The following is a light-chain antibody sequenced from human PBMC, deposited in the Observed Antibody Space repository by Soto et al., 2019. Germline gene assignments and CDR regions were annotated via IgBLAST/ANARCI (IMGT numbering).Light chain of an antibody. Sequence: DIVMTQSPDSLAVSLGERATINCKSSQNILYSSNYKNYLAWFQQKPGQPPKLLIYWASTRESGVPDRFTGSGSGKDFTLTISSLQAEDVAVYYCQQYYITPVTFGPGTRVDIK. CDR3: QQYYITPVT. CDR1: QNILYSSNYKNY. J-gene: IGKJ3*01. CDR2: WAS. V-gene: IGKV4-1*01.